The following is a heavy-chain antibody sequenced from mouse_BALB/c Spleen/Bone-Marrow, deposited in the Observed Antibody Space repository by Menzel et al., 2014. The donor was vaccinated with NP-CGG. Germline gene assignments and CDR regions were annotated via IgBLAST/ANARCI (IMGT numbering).Heavy chain of an antibody. D-gene: IGHD2-1*01. J-gene: IGHJ2*01. CDR1: GFTFSSYG. CDR3: ARGNYGNYVDYFDC. CDR2: INSNGGST. V-gene: IGHV5-6-3*01. Sequence: EVQVVESGGGLVQPGGSLKLSCAASGFTFSSYGMSWVRQTPDKRLELVASINSNGGSTYYPDSVKGRFTISRDNAKNTLSLQMSSLKSEDTAMYYCARGNYGNYVDYFDCWGQGTTLTVSS.